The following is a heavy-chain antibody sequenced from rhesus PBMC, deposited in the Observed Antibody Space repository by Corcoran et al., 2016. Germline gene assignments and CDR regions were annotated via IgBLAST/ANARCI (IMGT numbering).Heavy chain of an antibody. Sequence: QVQLQESGPGLVKPSETLSLTCAVSGGSISGGYGWSWIRQPPGKGLEWIGHIFCSIGSTYYNPSLKRRVSISRDTSKNKFSLKLSSVTAADTAVYYCARQIFWTGLDYWGQGVLVTVSS. CDR1: GGSISGGYG. CDR3: ARQIFWTGLDY. V-gene: IGHV4S7*01. J-gene: IGHJ4*01. D-gene: IGHD3-3*01. CDR2: IFCSIGST.